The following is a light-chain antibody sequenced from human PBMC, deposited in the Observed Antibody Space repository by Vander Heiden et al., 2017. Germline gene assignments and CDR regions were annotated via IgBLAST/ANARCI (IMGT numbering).Light chain of an antibody. V-gene: IGLV3-25*03. Sequence: SYDLTQPPSVSVSPGQTARITCSGDALPKQYAYWYRQKPGQAPVRVRYTDIERPSGIPERFAGSSSGTTVTLTSSGVQAEDEADYNGQSADSSGTYAIVGGGTKLTVL. CDR3: QSADSSGTYAI. CDR1: ALPKQY. J-gene: IGLJ2*01. CDR2: TDI.